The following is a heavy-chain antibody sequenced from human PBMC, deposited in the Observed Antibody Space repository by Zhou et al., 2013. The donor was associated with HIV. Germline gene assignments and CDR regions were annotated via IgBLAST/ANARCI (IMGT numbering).Heavy chain of an antibody. J-gene: IGHJ6*02. CDR2: IYASGST. D-gene: IGHD3-16*01. CDR3: ARGGDYYSYGMDV. CDR1: GGSISSGNYY. V-gene: IGHV4-61*09. Sequence: QVQLQESGPGLVKPSQTLSLTCAVSGGSISSGNYYWSWIRQPAGKGLEWIGHIYASGSTKYNPSLKSRVTISIDTSKNQFSLKLSSVTAADTAVYYCARGGDYYSYGMDVWGQGTTVTVSS.